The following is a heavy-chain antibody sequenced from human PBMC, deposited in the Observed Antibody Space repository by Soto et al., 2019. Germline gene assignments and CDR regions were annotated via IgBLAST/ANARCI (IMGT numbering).Heavy chain of an antibody. D-gene: IGHD3-22*01. Sequence: PSETLSLTCAVSGGSISSGGYSWNWIRQPPGKGLEWIGYIYHSGSTLYNPSLKSRVTISVDKSKNQFSLKLTSVTAADTAVYYCTTLGHYYDSSPLDVWGQGTTVTVSS. CDR3: TTLGHYYDSSPLDV. J-gene: IGHJ6*02. V-gene: IGHV4-30-2*01. CDR1: GGSISSGGYS. CDR2: IYHSGST.